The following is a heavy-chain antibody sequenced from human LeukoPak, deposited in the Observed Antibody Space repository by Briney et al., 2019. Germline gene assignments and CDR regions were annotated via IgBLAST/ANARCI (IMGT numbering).Heavy chain of an antibody. J-gene: IGHJ4*02. CDR3: AKAREEDYVWGSYRYTGNYFDY. D-gene: IGHD3-16*02. V-gene: IGHV3-23*01. Sequence: GGSLRLSCAASGFIFSSYAMSWVRQAPGTGLEWVSTVSGSGDSAYYADSVKGRFTISRDNAKNTLYLQMNSLRAEDTALYYCAKAREEDYVWGSYRYTGNYFDYWGQGTLVTVSS. CDR2: VSGSGDSA. CDR1: GFIFSSYA.